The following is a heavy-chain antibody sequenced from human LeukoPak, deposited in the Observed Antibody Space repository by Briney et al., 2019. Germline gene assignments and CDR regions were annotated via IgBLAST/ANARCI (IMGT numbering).Heavy chain of an antibody. J-gene: IGHJ4*02. CDR3: ARGGRRNCSGGSCYWILDY. CDR2: TYYRSKWYN. V-gene: IGHV6-1*01. D-gene: IGHD2-15*01. CDR1: GDSVSSNSAA. Sequence: SQTLSLTCAISGDSVSSNSAAWNWIRQSASRGLEWLGRTYYRSKWYNDYAVSVKSRITINPDTSKNQFSLQLNSVTPEDTAVYYCARGGRRNCSGGSCYWILDYWGQGTLVTVSS.